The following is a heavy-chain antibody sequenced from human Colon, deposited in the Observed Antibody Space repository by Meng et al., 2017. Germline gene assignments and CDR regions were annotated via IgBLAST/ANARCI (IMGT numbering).Heavy chain of an antibody. D-gene: IGHD6-13*01. CDR2: IKTDGVGT. CDR1: GFTFSRYW. CDR3: ARGVGVEVAGTLDY. J-gene: IGHJ4*02. Sequence: GESLKISCAASGFTFSRYWMHWVRQAPGKGLVWVSRIKTDGVGTSYADSVKGRFTISRDNAKNTLYLQMNSLTAEDTAVYFCARGVGVEVAGTLDYWGQGTQVTVSS. V-gene: IGHV3-74*03.